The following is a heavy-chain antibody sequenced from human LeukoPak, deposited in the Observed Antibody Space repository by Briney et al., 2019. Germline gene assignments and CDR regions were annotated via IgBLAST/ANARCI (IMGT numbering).Heavy chain of an antibody. V-gene: IGHV1-46*01. CDR1: GYTFTNYY. Sequence: ASVKVSCKASGYTFTNYYIHWVRQAPGQGLEWMGIINPSRDSTSYAQKFQGRVTMTRDTFTSTVYMELSSLRSEDTAVYYCARDHSYGDGPLDYWGQGALVTVSS. D-gene: IGHD5-18*01. CDR2: INPSRDST. CDR3: ARDHSYGDGPLDY. J-gene: IGHJ4*02.